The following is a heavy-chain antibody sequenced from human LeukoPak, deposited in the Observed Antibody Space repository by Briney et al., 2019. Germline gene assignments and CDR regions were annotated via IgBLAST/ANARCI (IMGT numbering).Heavy chain of an antibody. CDR3: ARGDGGLQLGYYFDY. V-gene: IGHV4-39*07. CDR1: GGSISSRPYY. D-gene: IGHD5-24*01. Sequence: SETLSLTCTVPGGSISSRPYYWSWIRQPPGKGLEWIGEINHSGSTNYNPSLKSRVTISVDTSKNQFSLKLSSVTAADTAVYYCARGDGGLQLGYYFDYWGQGTLVTVSS. CDR2: INHSGST. J-gene: IGHJ4*02.